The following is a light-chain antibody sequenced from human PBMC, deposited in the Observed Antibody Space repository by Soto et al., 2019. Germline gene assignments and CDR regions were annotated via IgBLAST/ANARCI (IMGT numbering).Light chain of an antibody. CDR2: DVS. V-gene: IGLV2-14*01. CDR1: SSDVGGYNY. J-gene: IGLJ1*01. Sequence: QSVLTQPASVSGSPGQSITISCAGTSSDVGGYNYVSWYQQHPGKAPKLMIYDVSNRPSGVSNRFSGSKSGNTASLTISGLQAVDLSDYYCSSYTRSSSPYV. CDR3: SSYTRSSSPYV.